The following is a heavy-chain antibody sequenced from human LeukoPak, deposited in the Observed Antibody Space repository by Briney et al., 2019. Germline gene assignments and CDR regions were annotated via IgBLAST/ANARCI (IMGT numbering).Heavy chain of an antibody. CDR3: ARVYCGGDCYLDY. CDR2: IIPIFGTA. CDR1: GGTFCSYA. Sequence: GASVKVSCKASGGTFCSYAISWVRQAPGQGLEWMGGIIPIFGTANYAQKFQGRVTITTDESTSTAYMELSSLRSEDTAVYYCARVYCGGDCYLDYWGQGTLVTVSS. D-gene: IGHD2-21*01. J-gene: IGHJ4*02. V-gene: IGHV1-69*05.